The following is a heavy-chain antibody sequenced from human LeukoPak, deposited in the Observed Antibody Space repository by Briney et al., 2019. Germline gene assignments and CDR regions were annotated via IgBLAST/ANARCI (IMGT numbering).Heavy chain of an antibody. CDR3: ARTHPDYYYYYMDV. CDR1: GYSISSGYY. V-gene: IGHV4-38-2*02. Sequence: SETLSLTCTVSGYSISSGYYWGWIRQPPGKGLEWIASIYHSGSTCYSPSLKSRVTISVDTSKNQFSLKLSSVTATDTAVYYCARTHPDYYYYYMDVWGKGTTVTVSS. J-gene: IGHJ6*03. CDR2: IYHSGST.